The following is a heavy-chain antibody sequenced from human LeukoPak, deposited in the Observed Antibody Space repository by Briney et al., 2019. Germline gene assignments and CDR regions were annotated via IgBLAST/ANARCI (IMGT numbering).Heavy chain of an antibody. D-gene: IGHD3-10*01. CDR2: ISVSGTNT. J-gene: IGHJ4*02. V-gene: IGHV3-48*02. CDR1: GFTFSTSG. Sequence: PGRSLRLSCAASGFTFSTSGMHWVRQAPGKGLEWVSKISVSGTNTYYGDSVKGRFTISRDNARNSLFLQMNSLRDDDTAMYYCAREGGRGDNNAWGQGTLVTVSS. CDR3: AREGGRGDNNA.